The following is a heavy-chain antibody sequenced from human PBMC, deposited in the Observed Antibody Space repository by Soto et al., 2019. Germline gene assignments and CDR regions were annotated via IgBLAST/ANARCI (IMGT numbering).Heavy chain of an antibody. CDR3: ARVYCSGVSCYTGRDAFDI. Sequence: GGSLRLSCAASGFTFSTYWLHWVRQAPGKGLVWVSRINSDGSSTGYADSVKGRFTISRDNAKNTLYLQMNSLRAEDTAVYYCARVYCSGVSCYTGRDAFDIWGQGTMVTVSS. V-gene: IGHV3-74*01. D-gene: IGHD2-15*01. CDR1: GFTFSTYW. J-gene: IGHJ3*02. CDR2: INSDGSST.